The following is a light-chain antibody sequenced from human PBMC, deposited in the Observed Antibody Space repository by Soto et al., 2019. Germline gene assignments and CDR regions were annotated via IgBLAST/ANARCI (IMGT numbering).Light chain of an antibody. Sequence: DIVMTQSPDSLAVSLGERATINCKSSQSVLYSSNNKNNLAWYQQKPGQPTKMLIYWASTRESGVPDRFSGSGSGTDFTLTISSLQAEDVAVYYCQQYYSSPLAFGGGTTVEIK. CDR3: QQYYSSPLA. CDR2: WAS. CDR1: QSVLYSSNNKNN. V-gene: IGKV4-1*01. J-gene: IGKJ4*01.